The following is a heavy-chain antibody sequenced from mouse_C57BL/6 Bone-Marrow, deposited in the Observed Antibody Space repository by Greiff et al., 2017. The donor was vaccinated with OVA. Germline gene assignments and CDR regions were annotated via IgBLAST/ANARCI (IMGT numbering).Heavy chain of an antibody. CDR3: ARGDYDGEGWYFDV. D-gene: IGHD2-4*01. CDR2: INPGSGGT. V-gene: IGHV1-54*01. CDR1: GYAFTNYL. Sequence: QVQLQQSGAELVRPGPSVKVSCKASGYAFTNYLIEWVKQRPGQGLEWIGVINPGSGGTNYNEKFKGKATLTADKSSSTAYMQLSSLTSEDSAVYFCARGDYDGEGWYFDVWGTGTTVTVSS. J-gene: IGHJ1*03.